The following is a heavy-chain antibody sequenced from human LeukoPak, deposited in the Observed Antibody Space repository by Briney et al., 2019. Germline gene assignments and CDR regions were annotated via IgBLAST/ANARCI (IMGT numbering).Heavy chain of an antibody. CDR3: ARDFYLGQWLNYYYGMDV. Sequence: GGSLRLSCAASGFSFSNYSMHWVRQTPGKGLEWVAVISYDGSNKYYADSVKGRFTISRDNSKNTLYLQMNSLRAEDTAVYYCARDFYLGQWLNYYYGMDVWGQGTTVTVSS. CDR2: ISYDGSNK. D-gene: IGHD6-19*01. V-gene: IGHV3-30-3*01. CDR1: GFSFSNYS. J-gene: IGHJ6*02.